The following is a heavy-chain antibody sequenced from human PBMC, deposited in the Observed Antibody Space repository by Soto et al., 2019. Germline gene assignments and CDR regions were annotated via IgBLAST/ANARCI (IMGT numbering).Heavy chain of an antibody. D-gene: IGHD2-2*03. J-gene: IGHJ6*02. V-gene: IGHV4-39*01. CDR1: GGSVSSNSYS. CDR3: ERLNGYCVSTKCHGDYGMDV. CDR2: IYSNDNT. Sequence: QLQLQESGPGLVKPSETLSLTCTVSGGSVSSNSYSWGWVRQSPGKGLEWIGTIYSNDNTHYNPYLLSRVTISVDTSKNEFSLRLNSGTAADTAVYYCERLNGYCVSTKCHGDYGMDVWGQGTTVTVSS.